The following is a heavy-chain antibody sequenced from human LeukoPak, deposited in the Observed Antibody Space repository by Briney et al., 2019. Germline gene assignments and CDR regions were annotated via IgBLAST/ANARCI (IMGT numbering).Heavy chain of an antibody. D-gene: IGHD5-24*01. CDR2: IRSKANGGTT. Sequence: GGSLRLSCTASGFTFGVYGMNWVRQAPGKGLEWIGFIRSKANGGTTDYAASVKGRFSISRDDSKSIAYLQMNSLKPEDTAAYYCTRRDGYNLYWGQGTLVTVSS. J-gene: IGHJ4*02. CDR3: TRRDGYNLY. V-gene: IGHV3-49*04. CDR1: GFTFGVYG.